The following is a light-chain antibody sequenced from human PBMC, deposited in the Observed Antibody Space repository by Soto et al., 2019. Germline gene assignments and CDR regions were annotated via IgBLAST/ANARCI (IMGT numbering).Light chain of an antibody. J-gene: IGLJ2*01. CDR2: EVS. Sequence: QSALTQPPSASGSPGQSVTISCTGTSSDVGAYNYVSWYQQHPGKAPKLMIYEVSKRPSGVPDRFSGSKSGNTASLTVSGLQAEDEAAYYCSSYAGSNNFVVFGGGTKVTVL. CDR3: SSYAGSNNFVV. V-gene: IGLV2-8*01. CDR1: SSDVGAYNY.